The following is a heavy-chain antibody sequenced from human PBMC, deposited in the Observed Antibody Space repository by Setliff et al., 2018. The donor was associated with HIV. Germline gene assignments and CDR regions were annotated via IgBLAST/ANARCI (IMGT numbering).Heavy chain of an antibody. V-gene: IGHV4-4*08. J-gene: IGHJ4*02. CDR1: GGSISSYY. Sequence: KTSETLSLTCTVSGGSISSYYWSWIRQPPWKGLEWIGYIYTSGSTNYNPSLKSRVTISLDTSKNQFSLRLTSVTAADTAIYYCARFCGTSNCQRAPLFDYWGQGILVTVSS. CDR2: IYTSGST. CDR3: ARFCGTSNCQRAPLFDY. D-gene: IGHD1-1*01.